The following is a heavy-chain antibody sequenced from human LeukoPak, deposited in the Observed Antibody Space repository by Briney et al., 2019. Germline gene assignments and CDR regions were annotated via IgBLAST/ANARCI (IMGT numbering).Heavy chain of an antibody. Sequence: SETLSLTCSVSGVSISSFYWTWIRQVPGKGLEWIGYFYNSGSTNYNPSLKSRVTISVDTSKNQFSLKLSSVTAADTAVYYCARQAMTDAFDIWGQGTMVTVSS. CDR1: GVSISSFY. J-gene: IGHJ3*02. CDR3: ARQAMTDAFDI. D-gene: IGHD2-2*01. CDR2: FYNSGST. V-gene: IGHV4-59*01.